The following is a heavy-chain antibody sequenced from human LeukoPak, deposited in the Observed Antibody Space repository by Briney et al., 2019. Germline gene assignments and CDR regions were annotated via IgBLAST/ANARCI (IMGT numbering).Heavy chain of an antibody. D-gene: IGHD5-12*01. V-gene: IGHV4-59*08. J-gene: IGHJ4*02. CDR1: GGSISSYY. Sequence: PSETLSLTCTVSGGSISSYYWSWIRQPPGKGLEWMGYIYYSGSTNYNPSLKSRVTISVDTSKNQFSLKLSSVTAADTAVYYCARLVGYSGYDLTDYWGQGTLVTVSS. CDR2: IYYSGST. CDR3: ARLVGYSGYDLTDY.